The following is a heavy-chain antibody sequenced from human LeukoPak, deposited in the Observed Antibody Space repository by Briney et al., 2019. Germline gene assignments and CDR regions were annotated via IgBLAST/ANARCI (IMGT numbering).Heavy chain of an antibody. D-gene: IGHD1-1*01. CDR2: IIPIFGTA. CDR3: ARGDGTLYYFDY. CDR1: GGTFSSYA. V-gene: IGHV1-69*05. J-gene: IGHJ4*02. Sequence: VASVKVSCKVSGGTFSSYAISWVRQAPGQGLEWMGGIIPIFGTANYAQKFQGRVTITTDESTSTAYMELSSLRSEDTAVYYCARGDGTLYYFDYWGQGTLVTVSS.